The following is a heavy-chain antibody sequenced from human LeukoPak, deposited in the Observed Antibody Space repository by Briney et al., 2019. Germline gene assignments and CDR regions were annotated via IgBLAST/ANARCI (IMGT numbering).Heavy chain of an antibody. D-gene: IGHD5-12*01. J-gene: IGHJ4*02. Sequence: GASVKVSCKASGGTFSSYAISWVRQAPGQGLEWMGWINPNSGGTNYAQKFQGRVTMTRDTSISTAYMELSRLRSDDTAVYYCARVLVRYGYSGYDHFDYWGQGTLVTVSS. V-gene: IGHV1-2*02. CDR3: ARVLVRYGYSGYDHFDY. CDR2: INPNSGGT. CDR1: GGTFSSYA.